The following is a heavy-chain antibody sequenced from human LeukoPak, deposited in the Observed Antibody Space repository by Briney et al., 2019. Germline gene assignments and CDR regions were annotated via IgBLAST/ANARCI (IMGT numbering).Heavy chain of an antibody. CDR1: GYSFTSYW. CDR3: ARLGDIRDNWFGP. V-gene: IGHV5-51*01. J-gene: IGHJ5*02. CDR2: IYPGDSDT. Sequence: GESLKISCKGSGYSFTSYWIGWVRQMPGKGPEWMGIIYPGDSDTRYSPSFQGQVTISADTSISTAYLQWSSLKASDTAMYYCARLGDIRDNWFGPWGQGTLVTVSS. D-gene: IGHD2-15*01.